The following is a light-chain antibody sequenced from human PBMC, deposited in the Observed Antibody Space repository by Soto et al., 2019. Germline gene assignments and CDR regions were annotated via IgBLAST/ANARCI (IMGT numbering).Light chain of an antibody. J-gene: IGKJ2*01. CDR3: QQYSNSPYT. Sequence: EIVLTQSPGTLSLSPGERATLSCRASQSVSSGYLAWYQQKPGQAPRLLIYGASRKATGIPDRFSGSGSGTDFTLTSSRLEPEDFAVYYCQQYSNSPYTFGQGTKLEIK. CDR1: QSVSSGY. CDR2: GAS. V-gene: IGKV3-20*01.